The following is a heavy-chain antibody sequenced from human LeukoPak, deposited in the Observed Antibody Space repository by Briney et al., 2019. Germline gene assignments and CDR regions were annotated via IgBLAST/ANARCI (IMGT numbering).Heavy chain of an antibody. CDR1: GGSFSGYY. CDR3: ARDRKIKSPARRGFDY. Sequence: SETPSLTCAVYGGSFSGYYWSWIRQPPGKGLEWIGEINHSGSTNYNPSLKSRVTISVDTSKNQFSLKLSSVTAADTAVYYCARDRKIKSPARRGFDYWGQGTLVTVSS. V-gene: IGHV4-34*01. CDR2: INHSGST. D-gene: IGHD6-6*01. J-gene: IGHJ4*02.